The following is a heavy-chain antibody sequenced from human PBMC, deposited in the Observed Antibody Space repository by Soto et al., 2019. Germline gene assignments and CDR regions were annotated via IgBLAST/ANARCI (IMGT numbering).Heavy chain of an antibody. CDR3: AKLYSGYSYGDDAFDI. Sequence: PGGSLRLSCAASGFTFSSYAMSWVRQAPGKGLEWVSAISGSGGSTYYADSVKGRFTISRDNSKNTLYLQMNSLRAEDTAVYYCAKLYSGYSYGDDAFDIWGQGTMVTVSS. J-gene: IGHJ3*02. V-gene: IGHV3-23*01. CDR2: ISGSGGST. D-gene: IGHD5-18*01. CDR1: GFTFSSYA.